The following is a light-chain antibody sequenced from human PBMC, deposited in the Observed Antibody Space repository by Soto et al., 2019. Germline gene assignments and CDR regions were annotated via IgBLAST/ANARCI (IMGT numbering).Light chain of an antibody. CDR1: RSVNNNY. Sequence: EIVLTQSPGTLSLSPGERATLSCRASRSVNNNYLAWYQQKPGQAPRLLLFGASSRATGIPDRFIGSGSGTEFILTISRLEPDDFAIYHCHQHGGSPETFGQGTKVEIK. CDR3: HQHGGSPET. CDR2: GAS. V-gene: IGKV3-20*01. J-gene: IGKJ1*01.